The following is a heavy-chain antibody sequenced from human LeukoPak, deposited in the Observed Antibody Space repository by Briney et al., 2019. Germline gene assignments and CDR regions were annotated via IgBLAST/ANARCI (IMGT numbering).Heavy chain of an antibody. CDR2: ISYDGSNK. Sequence: GGSLSPPWPASGFPSISYGLPWARKPPGKGLKGVAFISYDGSNKYYADSVKGRFTISRDNSKNTLYLQMNSLRAEDTAVYYCARAHEWTYCSFDYWGQGTLVTVSS. V-gene: IGHV3-30*12. J-gene: IGHJ4*02. CDR1: GFPSISYG. CDR3: ARAHEWTYCSFDY. D-gene: IGHD5/OR15-5a*01.